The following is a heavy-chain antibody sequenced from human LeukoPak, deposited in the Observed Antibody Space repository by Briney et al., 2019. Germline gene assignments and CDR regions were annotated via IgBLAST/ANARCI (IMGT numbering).Heavy chain of an antibody. CDR3: ARHNAMVNIYWYFDL. CDR1: GFTFSSYA. Sequence: GGSLRLSCAASGFTFSSYAMSWVRQAPGKGLEWVSAISGSGGSTYYADSVKGRFTISRDNSKNTLYLQMNSLRAEDTAVYYCARHNAMVNIYWYFDLWGRGTLVTVSS. D-gene: IGHD5-18*01. CDR2: ISGSGGST. V-gene: IGHV3-23*01. J-gene: IGHJ2*01.